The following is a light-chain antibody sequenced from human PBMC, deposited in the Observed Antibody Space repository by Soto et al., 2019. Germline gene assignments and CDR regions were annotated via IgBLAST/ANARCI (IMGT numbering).Light chain of an antibody. CDR2: DAS. J-gene: IGKJ5*01. CDR3: QVRTNWSIA. CDR1: QSVSSD. V-gene: IGKV3-11*01. Sequence: EFVLTQSPATLSLSPGERATLSCRASQSVSSDLAWYQQKPGPAPSLLIYDASNRATGIPARFSGTGSGTDFTLTITHLEPEDFAVYYCQVRTNWSIAFGRGTRLEI.